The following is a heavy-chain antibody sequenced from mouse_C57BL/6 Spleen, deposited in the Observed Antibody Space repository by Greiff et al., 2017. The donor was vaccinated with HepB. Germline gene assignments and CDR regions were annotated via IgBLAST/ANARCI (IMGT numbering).Heavy chain of an antibody. Sequence: QVHVKQSGAELVRPGASVTLSCKASGYTFTDYEMHWVKQTPVHGLEWIGAIDPETGGTAYNQKFKGKAILTADKSSSTAYMELRSLTSEDSAVYYCTRKSNSYYFDYWGQGTTLTVSS. J-gene: IGHJ2*01. V-gene: IGHV1-15*01. CDR1: GYTFTDYE. CDR3: TRKSNSYYFDY. CDR2: IDPETGGT. D-gene: IGHD2-5*01.